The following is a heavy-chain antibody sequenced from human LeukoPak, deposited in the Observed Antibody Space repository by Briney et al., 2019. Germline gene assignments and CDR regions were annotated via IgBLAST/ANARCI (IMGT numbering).Heavy chain of an antibody. CDR2: VSCDGTNK. J-gene: IGHJ3*02. CDR3: ARAPMSYDSSGFGGAFDI. D-gene: IGHD3-22*01. Sequence: GGSLRLSCAASGFTFSNYAMHWVRQAPGKGLEWVAVVSCDGTNKYYADSVKGRFTISRDNSKNTMYLQMNSLRAEDTAMYYCARAPMSYDSSGFGGAFDIWGQGTMVTVPS. CDR1: GFTFSNYA. V-gene: IGHV3-30-3*01.